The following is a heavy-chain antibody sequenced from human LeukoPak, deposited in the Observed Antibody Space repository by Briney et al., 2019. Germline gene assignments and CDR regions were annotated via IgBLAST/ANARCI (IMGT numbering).Heavy chain of an antibody. CDR3: ARDGDYYDSSGYLFDY. CDR2: IYYSGST. J-gene: IGHJ4*02. CDR1: GGSISSYY. D-gene: IGHD3-22*01. V-gene: IGHV4-59*12. Sequence: SETLSLTCTVSGGSISSYYWSWIRQPPGKGLEWIGYIYYSGSTYYNPSLKSRVTISVDRSKNQFSLKLSSVTAADTAVYYCARDGDYYDSSGYLFDYWGQGTLVTVSS.